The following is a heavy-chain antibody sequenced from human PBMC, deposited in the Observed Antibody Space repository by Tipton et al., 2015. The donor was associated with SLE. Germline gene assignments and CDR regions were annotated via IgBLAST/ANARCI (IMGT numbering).Heavy chain of an antibody. CDR3: ARDLGAGWGGHWYFDL. Sequence: TLSLTCTVSGGSINGYYWNWFRQPPGRELEWIGYIYHSGSTNYKPSLKSRVTMSVDTSKNQFSLKLSSVTTADTAVYYCARDLGAGWGGHWYFDLWGRGTLLTVSS. V-gene: IGHV4-59*01. CDR2: IYHSGST. CDR1: GGSINGYY. D-gene: IGHD3-16*01. J-gene: IGHJ2*01.